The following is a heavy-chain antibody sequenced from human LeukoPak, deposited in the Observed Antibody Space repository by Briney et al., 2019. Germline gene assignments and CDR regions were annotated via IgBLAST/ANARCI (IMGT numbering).Heavy chain of an antibody. CDR1: GFTFSSYS. Sequence: SGGSLRLSCAASGFTFSSYSMNWVRQAPGKGLEWVSSISSSSSYIYYADSVKGRFTISRDNAKNSLYLQMNSLRAEDTAVYYCARSLTYYDILTGYYHEAFDIWGQGIMVTVSS. CDR3: ARSLTYYDILTGYYHEAFDI. J-gene: IGHJ3*02. V-gene: IGHV3-21*01. CDR2: ISSSSSYI. D-gene: IGHD3-9*01.